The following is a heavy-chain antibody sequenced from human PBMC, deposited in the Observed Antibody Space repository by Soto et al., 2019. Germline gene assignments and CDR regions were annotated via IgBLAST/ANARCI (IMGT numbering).Heavy chain of an antibody. V-gene: IGHV4-59*11. CDR1: GGSMSSHF. D-gene: IGHD6-13*01. CDR2: IYSTGST. Sequence: PSETLSLTCTVSGGSMSSHFWSWIRQPPGKGLEWIGYIYSTGSTDYSPSLKSRVTISVATSRNQFSLTLRSVTAADTAMYYCARGAGYSSNWPFDFWGQGTLVTVSS. J-gene: IGHJ4*02. CDR3: ARGAGYSSNWPFDF.